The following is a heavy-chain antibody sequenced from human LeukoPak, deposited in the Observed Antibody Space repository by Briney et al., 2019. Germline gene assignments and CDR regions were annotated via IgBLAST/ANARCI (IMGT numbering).Heavy chain of an antibody. J-gene: IGHJ3*02. CDR2: IYPSGNT. CDR3: ARDLPYPMDAFDI. V-gene: IGHV4-4*07. CDR1: GGSTSSYY. Sequence: SETLSLTCTVSGGSTSSYYWSWLRQPAGKGLEWIGRIYPSGNTNYNPSLKSRVTMSLDTSKNQFSLKLSSVTAVDTAVFYCARDLPYPMDAFDIWGQGTMVTVSS.